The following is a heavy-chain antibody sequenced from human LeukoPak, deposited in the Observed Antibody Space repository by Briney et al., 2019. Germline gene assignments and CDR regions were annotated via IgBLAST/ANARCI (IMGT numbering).Heavy chain of an antibody. Sequence: GGSLRLSCAASEFTFSSYSMNWVRQAPGKGLEWVSSISSSGSYIYYADSVKGRFTISRDNAKNSLYLQMNSLRAEDTAVYYCARVGAQRYYYGSGTYLDYWGQGTLVTVSS. CDR2: ISSSGSYI. CDR1: EFTFSSYS. J-gene: IGHJ4*02. D-gene: IGHD3-10*01. CDR3: ARVGAQRYYYGSGTYLDY. V-gene: IGHV3-21*04.